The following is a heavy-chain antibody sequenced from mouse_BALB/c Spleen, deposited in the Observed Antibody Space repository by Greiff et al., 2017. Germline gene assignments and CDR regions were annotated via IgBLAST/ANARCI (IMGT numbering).Heavy chain of an antibody. Sequence: EVQLQESGPGLVKPSQSLSLTCTVTGYSITSDYAWNWIRQFPGNKLEWMGYISYSGSTSYNPSLKSRISITRDTSKNQFFLQLNSVTTEDTATYYCAREKFITTATFDYWGQGTTLTVSS. CDR2: ISYSGST. CDR3: AREKFITTATFDY. CDR1: GYSITSDYA. V-gene: IGHV3-2*02. D-gene: IGHD1-2*01. J-gene: IGHJ2*01.